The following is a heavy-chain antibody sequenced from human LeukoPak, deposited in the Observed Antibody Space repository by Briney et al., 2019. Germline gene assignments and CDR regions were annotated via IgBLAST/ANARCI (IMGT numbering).Heavy chain of an antibody. CDR1: GVSITSGSYY. J-gene: IGHJ4*02. V-gene: IGHV4-39*01. CDR2: MYYTGNT. CDR3: ATQRLATVAPFDN. Sequence: PSETLSLTCTVSGVSITSGSYYWDWIRQPPGQGLEWIGSMYYTGNTYYNPSLKSRVTLSLDTSKNHFSLRLSSLTAADTAVYYCATQRLATVAPFDNWGQGTLVTVSS. D-gene: IGHD4-23*01.